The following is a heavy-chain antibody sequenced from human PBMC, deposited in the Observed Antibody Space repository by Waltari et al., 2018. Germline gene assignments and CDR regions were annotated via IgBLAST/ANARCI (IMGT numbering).Heavy chain of an antibody. CDR1: GASFSAYH. J-gene: IGHJ4*02. Sequence: QVQLQQGGTGRLKPSEPVSLTCAVYGASFSAYHWRCLRQPPRKGLEWMGEINHSGSTNYTPSLNSRVTISLDTSKNQFALKLSSVTAADTAVYYCARGRKAMVRGVTYYFDYWGQGTLVTVSS. D-gene: IGHD3-10*01. CDR3: ARGRKAMVRGVTYYFDY. CDR2: INHSGST. V-gene: IGHV4-34*01.